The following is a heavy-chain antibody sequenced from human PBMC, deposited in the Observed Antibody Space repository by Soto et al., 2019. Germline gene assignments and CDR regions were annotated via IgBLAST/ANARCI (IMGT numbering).Heavy chain of an antibody. CDR2: IWDDGSNK. CDR3: ARENEGYGSGSYYLDY. Sequence: GGSLRLSCAASGFTFSSYGMHWVRQAPGKGLEWVAVIWDDGSNKYYEVSDKGRFTKSRVNSRNTLYLQMNSLRATDTAVYYCARENEGYGSGSYYLDYWGQGTLVTVSS. D-gene: IGHD3-10*01. V-gene: IGHV3-33*01. CDR1: GFTFSSYG. J-gene: IGHJ4*02.